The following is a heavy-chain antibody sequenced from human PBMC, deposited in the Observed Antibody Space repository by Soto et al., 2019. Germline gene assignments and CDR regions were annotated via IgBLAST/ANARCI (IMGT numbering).Heavy chain of an antibody. Sequence: QVQLVQSEAEVKKPGASVKVSCKTSGYIFTSYGISWVRQAPGQGLEWMGWISTHNGNTNYAQKLQDRVTMTTDTSTSTAYMELWSLRSDDTAVYYCAREDSYYGSGTYYFYGMDVWGHGTTVTVSS. CDR2: ISTHNGNT. CDR1: GYIFTSYG. D-gene: IGHD3-10*01. J-gene: IGHJ6*02. CDR3: AREDSYYGSGTYYFYGMDV. V-gene: IGHV1-18*01.